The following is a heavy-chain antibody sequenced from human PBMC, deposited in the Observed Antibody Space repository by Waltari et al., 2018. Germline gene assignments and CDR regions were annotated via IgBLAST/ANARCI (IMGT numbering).Heavy chain of an antibody. J-gene: IGHJ4*02. D-gene: IGHD6-13*01. CDR3: ARDTIAAAGNIFDY. CDR1: GFTFSSYS. Sequence: EVQLVESGGGLVKPGGSLRLSCAASGFTFSSYSMNWVRQAPGKGLEWVSSIISSSSYIYYADSGKGRFTISRDNAKNSLYLQMNSLRAEDTAVYYCARDTIAAAGNIFDYWGQGTLVTVSS. CDR2: IISSSSYI. V-gene: IGHV3-21*01.